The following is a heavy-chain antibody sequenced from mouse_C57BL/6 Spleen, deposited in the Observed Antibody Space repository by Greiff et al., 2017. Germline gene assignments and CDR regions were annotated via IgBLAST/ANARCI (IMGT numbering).Heavy chain of an antibody. D-gene: IGHD1-1*01. J-gene: IGHJ3*01. Sequence: VQVVESGPELVRPGVSVKISCKGSGYTFTDYAMHWVKQSHAKSLEWIGVISTYYGDASYNQKFKDKATMTVDKSSSTAYMELARLTSEDSAVYYCARGDYYGSSYGVAYWGQGTLVTVSA. CDR2: ISTYYGDA. CDR3: ARGDYYGSSYGVAY. CDR1: GYTFTDYA. V-gene: IGHV1-67*01.